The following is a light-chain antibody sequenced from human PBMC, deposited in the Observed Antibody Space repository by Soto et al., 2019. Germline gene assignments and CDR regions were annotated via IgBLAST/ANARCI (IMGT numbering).Light chain of an antibody. V-gene: IGKV3-20*01. J-gene: IGKJ1*01. CDR2: GAS. CDR1: QTVSSSY. Sequence: EIVLTQSPGTLSLSPGERATLSCRASQTVSSSYFAWYQQKPGQAPRLLIYGASTRATDIPDRFSGSGSGTDFTLTISRLEPEDFAVYYCQQYGTSPPWTFGQGTKVQIK. CDR3: QQYGTSPPWT.